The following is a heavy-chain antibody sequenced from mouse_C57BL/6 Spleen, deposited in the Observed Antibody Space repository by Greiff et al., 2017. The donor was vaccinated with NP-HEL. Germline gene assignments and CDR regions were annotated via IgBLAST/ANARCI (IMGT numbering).Heavy chain of an antibody. Sequence: EVKLMESGPGMVKPSQSLSLTCTVTGYSITSGYDWHWIRHFPGNKLEWMGYISYSGSTNYNPSLKSRISITHDTSKNHFFLKLNSVTTEDTATYYCARSTTVVATRYWYFDVWGTGTTVTVSS. CDR2: ISYSGST. J-gene: IGHJ1*03. V-gene: IGHV3-1*01. CDR3: ARSTTVVATRYWYFDV. CDR1: GYSITSGYD. D-gene: IGHD1-1*01.